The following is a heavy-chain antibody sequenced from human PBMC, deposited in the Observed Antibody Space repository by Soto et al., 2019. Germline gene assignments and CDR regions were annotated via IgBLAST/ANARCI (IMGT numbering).Heavy chain of an antibody. Sequence: SVKVSCKASGGTFRSYAINWVRQAPGQGLEWMGGIIPMFGTPHYAQKFQGRVTITADESTRTAYMELSSLRSEDTAVYYCARRVVELRTSYYYYGMDVWRQGTTVTVSS. CDR2: IIPMFGTP. CDR3: ARRVVELRTSYYYYGMDV. J-gene: IGHJ6*02. D-gene: IGHD1-7*01. CDR1: GGTFRSYA. V-gene: IGHV1-69*13.